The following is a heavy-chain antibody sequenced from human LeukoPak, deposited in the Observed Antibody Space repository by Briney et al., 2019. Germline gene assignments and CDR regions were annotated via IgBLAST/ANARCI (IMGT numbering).Heavy chain of an antibody. CDR1: GFTFSSYE. CDR2: ISSSGSTI. V-gene: IGHV3-48*03. Sequence: GGSLRLSCAASGFTFSSYEMNWVRQAPGKGLEWVSYISSSGSTIYYADSVKGRFTISRDNAKNSLYLQMNSLRAEDTAVYYCARADPEIDYWGQGTLVTVSS. CDR3: ARADPEIDY. J-gene: IGHJ4*02.